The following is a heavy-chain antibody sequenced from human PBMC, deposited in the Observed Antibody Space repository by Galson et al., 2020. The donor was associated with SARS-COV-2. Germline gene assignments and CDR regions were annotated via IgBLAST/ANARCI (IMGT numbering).Heavy chain of an antibody. CDR2: ISGSGGST. V-gene: IGHV3-23*01. J-gene: IGHJ4*02. D-gene: IGHD3-9*01. CDR1: GFTFSSYA. Sequence: GGSLRLSCAASGFTFSSYAMSWVRQAPGKGLEWVSAISGSGGSTYYADSVKGRFTISRDNSKNTLYLQMNSLRAEDTAVYYCAKDRKYYDILTGYYKYYFDYWGQGTLVTVSS. CDR3: AKDRKYYDILTGYYKYYFDY.